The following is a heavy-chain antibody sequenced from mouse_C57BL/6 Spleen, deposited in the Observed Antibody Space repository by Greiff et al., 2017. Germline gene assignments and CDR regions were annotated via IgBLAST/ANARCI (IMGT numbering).Heavy chain of an antibody. V-gene: IGHV3-1*01. CDR2: ISYSGST. CDR1: GYSITSGYD. J-gene: IGHJ1*03. Sequence: DVQLQESGPGMVKPSQSLSLTCTVTGYSITSGYDWHWIRHFPGNKLEWMGYISYSGSTNYHPSLKSRISITHDTSKNHFFLKLNSVTTEDTATYYCARGGSSLYWYFDVWGTGTTVTVSS. CDR3: ARGGSSLYWYFDV. D-gene: IGHD1-1*01.